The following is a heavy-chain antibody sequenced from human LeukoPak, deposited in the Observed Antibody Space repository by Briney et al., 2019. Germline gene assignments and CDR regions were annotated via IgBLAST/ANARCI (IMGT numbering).Heavy chain of an antibody. J-gene: IGHJ4*02. CDR1: GYTFTSYD. CDR3: ARGASRSFDY. Sequence: ASVKVSCKTSGYTFTSYDINWVRQASGQGLEWMGWMNPHSGNTGSAQKFQGRVTLTRNTSITTAYMELSSLTSDDTAVYYCARGASRSFDYWGQGTLVTVSS. V-gene: IGHV1-8*03. CDR2: MNPHSGNT.